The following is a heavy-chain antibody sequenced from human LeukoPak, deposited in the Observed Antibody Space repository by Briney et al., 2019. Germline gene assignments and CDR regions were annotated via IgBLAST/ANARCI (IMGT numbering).Heavy chain of an antibody. CDR3: ARDDYGDRVFDY. CDR1: GFTFDDYA. Sequence: GRSLRLSCAASGFTFDDYAMHWVRQAPGKGLEWVSGISWNSGSIGYADSVKGRFTISRDNAKNSLCLQMNSLKVEDTAIYYCARDDYGDRVFDYWGQGTLVTVSS. V-gene: IGHV3-9*01. CDR2: ISWNSGSI. D-gene: IGHD4-17*01. J-gene: IGHJ4*02.